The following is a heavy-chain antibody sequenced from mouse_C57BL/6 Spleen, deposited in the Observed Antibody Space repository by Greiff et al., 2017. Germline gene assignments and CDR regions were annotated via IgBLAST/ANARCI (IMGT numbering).Heavy chain of an antibody. Sequence: EVKLQESGAELVKPGASVKLSCTASGFNIKDYYMHWVKQRNEQGLEWIGRIDPEDGETKYAPKFQGKATITADTSSNTAYLQLSSLTSEDTAVYYCARSGGSAWFAYWGQGTLVTVSA. V-gene: IGHV14-2*01. CDR3: ARSGGSAWFAY. D-gene: IGHD1-1*02. J-gene: IGHJ3*01. CDR2: IDPEDGET. CDR1: GFNIKDYY.